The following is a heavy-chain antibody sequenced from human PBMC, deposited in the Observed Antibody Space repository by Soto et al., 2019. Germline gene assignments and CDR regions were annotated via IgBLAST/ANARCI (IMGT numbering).Heavy chain of an antibody. J-gene: IGHJ4*02. CDR1: GFTFGDYA. CDR3: VRATYFSDSSGYTRCFDY. D-gene: IGHD3-22*01. V-gene: IGHV3-49*03. Sequence: PGGSLRLSCTASGFTFGDYAMSWFRQAPGKGLEWVGFIRSKTYGGTTEYAASVKGRFTISRDDSKSIAYLQMNSLKTEDTAVYYCVRATYFSDSSGYTRCFDYWGQGTLVTVSS. CDR2: IRSKTYGGTT.